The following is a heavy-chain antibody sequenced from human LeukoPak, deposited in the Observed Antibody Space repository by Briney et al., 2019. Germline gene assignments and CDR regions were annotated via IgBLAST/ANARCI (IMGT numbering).Heavy chain of an antibody. D-gene: IGHD3-9*01. J-gene: IGHJ4*02. CDR3: AKVKSRYFDWLPSYFDY. V-gene: IGHV3-30*02. CDR1: GFTFSSYG. CDR2: IRYDGSNK. Sequence: GGSLRLSCAASGFTFSSYGMHWVRQAPGKGLEWVAFIRYDGSNKYYADSVKGRFTISRDNSKNTLYLQMNSLRAEDTAVYYCAKVKSRYFDWLPSYFDYWGQGTLVTVSS.